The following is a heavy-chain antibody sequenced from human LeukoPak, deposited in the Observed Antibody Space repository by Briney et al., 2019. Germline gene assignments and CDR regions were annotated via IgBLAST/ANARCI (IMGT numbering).Heavy chain of an antibody. J-gene: IGHJ4*02. CDR1: GFTLSSYE. V-gene: IGHV3-48*03. D-gene: IGHD3-10*01. Sequence: PGGSLRLSCAASGFTLSSYEMHWVRQAPGKGLEWVSYISSSDSTIYYADSVKGRFTISRDNAKNSLYLQMNSLRAEDTAVYYCARDLELLRYFDYWGQGTLVTVSS. CDR2: ISSSDSTI. CDR3: ARDLELLRYFDY.